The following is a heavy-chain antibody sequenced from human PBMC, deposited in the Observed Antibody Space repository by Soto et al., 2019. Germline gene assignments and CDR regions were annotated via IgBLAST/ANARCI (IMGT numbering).Heavy chain of an antibody. V-gene: IGHV3-21*01. Sequence: GGSPILSWSAAGCRLSGCTVEWVRQAPGKGLNWVSSISSSSHYIYYADSLKGRFTISRDNAKNSLFLQMNSLRAEDTAVYYCARDLGEVSALWGQGTLVSV. CDR1: GCRLSGCT. J-gene: IGHJ4*02. CDR2: ISSSSHYI. D-gene: IGHD3-10*01. CDR3: ARDLGEVSAL.